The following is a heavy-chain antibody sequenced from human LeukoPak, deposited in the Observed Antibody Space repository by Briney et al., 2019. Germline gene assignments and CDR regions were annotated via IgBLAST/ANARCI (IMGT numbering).Heavy chain of an antibody. CDR2: IYSGGST. CDR1: GFTVSSNY. D-gene: IGHD2-15*01. CDR3: ARVGDIVVVVAAMDY. V-gene: IGHV3-66*02. J-gene: IGHJ4*02. Sequence: PGGSLRLSCAASGFTVSSNYMSWVRQAPGKGLEWVSVIYSGGSTYYADSVKGRFTISRDNSKNTLYLQMNSLRAEDTAVYYCARVGDIVVVVAAMDYWGQGTLVTVSS.